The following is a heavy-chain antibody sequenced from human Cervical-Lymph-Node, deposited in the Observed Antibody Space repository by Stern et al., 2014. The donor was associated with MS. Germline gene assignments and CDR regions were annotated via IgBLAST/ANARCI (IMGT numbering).Heavy chain of an antibody. J-gene: IGHJ3*01. CDR1: GGTFSNYA. CDR3: AIFPPPR. Sequence: VQLVESGAEMKKPGSSVKVSCKASGGTFSNYAFNWVRQAPGQGLEWMYIIIPIYGTPNYAQKFQGRVTIIADESTVDMELTSLRSEDAAMYYCAIFPPPRWGQGTMVTVSS. V-gene: IGHV1-69*18. CDR2: IIPIYGTP.